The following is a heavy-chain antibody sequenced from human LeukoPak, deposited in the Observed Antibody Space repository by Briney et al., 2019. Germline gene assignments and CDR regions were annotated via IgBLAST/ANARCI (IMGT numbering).Heavy chain of an antibody. CDR1: GYTFTSYG. CDR3: ARGPKKGYDSPRGNWFDP. J-gene: IGHJ5*02. D-gene: IGHD3-22*01. V-gene: IGHV1-18*01. Sequence: GASVKVSCKASGYTFTSYGISWVRQAPGQGLEWMGWISAYNGNTNYAQKLQGRVTMTTDTSTSAAYMELRSLRSDDTAVYYCARGPKKGYDSPRGNWFDPWGQGTLVTVSS. CDR2: ISAYNGNT.